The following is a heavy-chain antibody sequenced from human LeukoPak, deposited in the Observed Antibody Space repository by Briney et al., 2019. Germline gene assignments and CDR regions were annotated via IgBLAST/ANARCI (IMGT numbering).Heavy chain of an antibody. CDR1: GFTFCSDA. D-gene: IGHD2-2*02. CDR2: VLYDGRIN. V-gene: IGHV3-30*04. J-gene: IGHJ4*02. CDR3: ARDLSRTYTVDY. Sequence: VGSLRLSSAASGFTFCSDAMHSVRQAPGKGLEWVAFVLYDGRINSYADFVKGRFTMSRDNSKNTLYLQMNTLRREGTAVYFCARDLSRTYTVDYWGQGTLVTVS.